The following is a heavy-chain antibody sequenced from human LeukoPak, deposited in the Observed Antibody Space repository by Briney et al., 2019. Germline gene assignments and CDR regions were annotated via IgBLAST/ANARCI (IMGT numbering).Heavy chain of an antibody. V-gene: IGHV4-61*02. Sequence: SETLSLTCTVSGGSTSSGSYYWSWIRQPAGKGLEWIGRIYTSGSTKYNPSLKSRVTISVDTSKNQFSLRLSSVTAADTAVYYCARDWGVSARPGYMDVWGKGTTVTVSS. CDR3: ARDWGVSARPGYMDV. CDR2: IYTSGST. D-gene: IGHD6-6*01. J-gene: IGHJ6*03. CDR1: GGSTSSGSYY.